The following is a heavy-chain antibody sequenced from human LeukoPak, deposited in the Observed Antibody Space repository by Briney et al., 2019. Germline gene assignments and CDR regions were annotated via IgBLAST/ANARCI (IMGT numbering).Heavy chain of an antibody. CDR2: IYHSGST. CDR3: VSSPSNYGDYAYDY. D-gene: IGHD4-17*01. J-gene: IGHJ4*02. Sequence: PSETLSLTCAVSGYSISSGYYWGCIRQPPGKGLEWIGSIYHSGSTYYNPSLKTRVTISVDTSKNQFSLKLSSVTAADTAVYYCVSSPSNYGDYAYDYWGQGTLVTVSS. V-gene: IGHV4-38-2*01. CDR1: GYSISSGYY.